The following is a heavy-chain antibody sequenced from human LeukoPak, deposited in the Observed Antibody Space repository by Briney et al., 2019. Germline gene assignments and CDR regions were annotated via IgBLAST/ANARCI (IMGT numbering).Heavy chain of an antibody. CDR1: RFSFGDYD. J-gene: IGHJ3*02. Sequence: PGGSLRLSCRASRFSFGDYDMHWVRQAPGKGLEWVAVISYDGSRKHYGDSVRGRLSISRDNSESTLFLQMNSLTTDDTSVYFCAKYAYNWNAPDGFDMWGQGTMVIVSS. CDR2: ISYDGSRK. D-gene: IGHD1-1*01. V-gene: IGHV3-30*18. CDR3: AKYAYNWNAPDGFDM.